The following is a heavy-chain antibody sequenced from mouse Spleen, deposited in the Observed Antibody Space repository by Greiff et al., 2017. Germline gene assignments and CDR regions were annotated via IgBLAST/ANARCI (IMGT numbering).Heavy chain of an antibody. CDR2: ISNGGGST. D-gene: IGHD2-3*01. Sequence: EVQLVESGGGLVQPGGSLKLSCATSGFTFSDYYMYWVRQTPEKRLEWVAYISNGGGSTYYPDTVKGRFTISRDNAKNTLYLQMSRLKSEDTAMYYCARQYGYYSYYYAMDYWGQGTSVTVSS. CDR3: ARQYGYYSYYYAMDY. J-gene: IGHJ4*01. CDR1: GFTFSDYY. V-gene: IGHV5-12*02.